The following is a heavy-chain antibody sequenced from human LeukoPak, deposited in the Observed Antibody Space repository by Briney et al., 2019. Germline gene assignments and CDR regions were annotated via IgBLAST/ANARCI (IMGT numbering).Heavy chain of an antibody. Sequence: GGSLRLSCAASGFTFSSYEMNWVRQAPRKGLEWVSYISSSGSTIYYADSVKGRFTISRDNAKNSLYLQMNSLRAEDTAVYYCARTNAPSGEVDYWGQGTLVTVSS. J-gene: IGHJ4*02. CDR2: ISSSGSTI. CDR3: ARTNAPSGEVDY. V-gene: IGHV3-48*03. CDR1: GFTFSSYE. D-gene: IGHD2-8*01.